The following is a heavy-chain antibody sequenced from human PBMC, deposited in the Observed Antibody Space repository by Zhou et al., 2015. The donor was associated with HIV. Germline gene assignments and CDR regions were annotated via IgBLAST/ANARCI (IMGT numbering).Heavy chain of an antibody. CDR3: ARDHQRFSGCFDY. V-gene: IGHV1-69*13. CDR2: IIPIFGTA. CDR1: GGIFSSQA. D-gene: IGHD6-19*01. J-gene: IGHJ4*02. Sequence: QVQLVQSGAEVKKPGSSVKVSCKASGGIFSSQAISWVRQAPGQGLEWIGGIIPIFGTANYAQKFQGRVTITADESTSTAYMELSSLRSEDTAVYYCARDHQRFSGCFDYWGQGTLVTVSS.